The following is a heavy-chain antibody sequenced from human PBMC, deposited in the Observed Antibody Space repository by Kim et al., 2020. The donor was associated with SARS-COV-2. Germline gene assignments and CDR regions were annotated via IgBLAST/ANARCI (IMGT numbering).Heavy chain of an antibody. Sequence: YTPSRKSRVTISVDTSKNQFSLKLSSVTAADTAVYYCARRFDRGYYYMDVWGKGTTVTVSS. V-gene: IGHV4-61*07. D-gene: IGHD3-22*01. CDR3: ARRFDRGYYYMDV. J-gene: IGHJ6*03.